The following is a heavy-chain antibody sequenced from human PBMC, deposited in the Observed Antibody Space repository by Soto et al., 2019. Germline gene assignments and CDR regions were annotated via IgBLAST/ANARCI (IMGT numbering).Heavy chain of an antibody. V-gene: IGHV3-23*01. CDR1: GFSFTNFA. Sequence: GGSLRLSCAAAGFSFTNFAMSWVRQAPGKGLEWVAGIGASGDITWYADSVKGRLSISRDNSKNTLYLQLNSLRFEDTAVYYCAKDDFTNRGDDYFDYWGPGTLVTVS. J-gene: IGHJ4*02. CDR2: IGASGDIT. CDR3: AKDDFTNRGDDYFDY. D-gene: IGHD2-21*02.